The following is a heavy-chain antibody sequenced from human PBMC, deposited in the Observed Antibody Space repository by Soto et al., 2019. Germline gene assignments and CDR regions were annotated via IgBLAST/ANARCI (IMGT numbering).Heavy chain of an antibody. Sequence: QVQLVQSGAEVKKPGSSVKVSCKASGGTFSSYAISWVRQAPGQGLEWMGGIIPIFGTAIYAQKFQGRVTITADESTSTAYMELSSLRSEDTAVYYCARDLAAAGKYYYYYYGMDVWGQGTTVTVSS. V-gene: IGHV1-69*01. J-gene: IGHJ6*02. CDR2: IIPIFGTA. CDR1: GGTFSSYA. D-gene: IGHD6-13*01. CDR3: ARDLAAAGKYYYYYYGMDV.